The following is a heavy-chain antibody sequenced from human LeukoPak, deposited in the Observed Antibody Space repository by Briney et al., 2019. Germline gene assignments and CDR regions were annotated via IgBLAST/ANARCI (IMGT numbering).Heavy chain of an antibody. CDR2: ISNNFIYT. CDR3: ARGGSYSGGFDY. V-gene: IGHV3-11*05. J-gene: IGHJ4*02. Sequence: GGSLRLSCAASGFTFSDHYMSWIRQAPGKGLEWVSYISNNFIYTNYADSVKGRFTISRDNAKNSLYLQMNSLRAEDTAVYYCARGGSYSGGFDYWGQGTLVAVSS. D-gene: IGHD1-26*01. CDR1: GFTFSDHY.